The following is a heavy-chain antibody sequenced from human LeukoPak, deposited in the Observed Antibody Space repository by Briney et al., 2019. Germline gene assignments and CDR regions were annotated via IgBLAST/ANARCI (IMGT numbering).Heavy chain of an antibody. CDR2: ISYDGSNK. V-gene: IGHV3-30-3*01. D-gene: IGHD5-18*01. J-gene: IGHJ4*02. CDR1: GFTFSSYA. Sequence: GGSLKLSCAASGFTFSSYAMHWVRQAPGKGLEWVAVISYDGSNKYYADSVKGRFTIPRDNSKNTLYLQMNSLRAEDTAVYYCARGIGGYSYALFDYWGQGTLVTVSS. CDR3: ARGIGGYSYALFDY.